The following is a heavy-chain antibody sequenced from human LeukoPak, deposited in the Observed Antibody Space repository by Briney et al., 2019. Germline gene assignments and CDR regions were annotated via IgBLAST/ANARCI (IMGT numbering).Heavy chain of an antibody. D-gene: IGHD2-2*02. Sequence: GGSLRLSCAASGFTFRNYAMSWVRQAPGKGLEWVSVISDSGGSTYYADSVKGRFTISRDNSMNTIYLQMNSLRVEDTAVYYCAKGAYTTYFDSWGPGALVTVSS. CDR3: AKGAYTTYFDS. CDR2: ISDSGGST. V-gene: IGHV3-23*01. J-gene: IGHJ4*02. CDR1: GFTFRNYA.